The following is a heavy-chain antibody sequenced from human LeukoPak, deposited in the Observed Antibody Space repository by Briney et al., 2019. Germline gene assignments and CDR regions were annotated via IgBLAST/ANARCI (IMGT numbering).Heavy chain of an antibody. Sequence: PGGSLRLSCAASGFTFSSYAMSWVRQAPGKGLEWVSAISGSGGSTYYADSVKGRFAISRDNSKNTLYLQMNSLRAEDTAVYYCAKGRTGVRSPFDYWGQGTLVTVSS. CDR3: AKGRTGVRSPFDY. D-gene: IGHD7-27*01. J-gene: IGHJ4*02. CDR1: GFTFSSYA. CDR2: ISGSGGST. V-gene: IGHV3-23*01.